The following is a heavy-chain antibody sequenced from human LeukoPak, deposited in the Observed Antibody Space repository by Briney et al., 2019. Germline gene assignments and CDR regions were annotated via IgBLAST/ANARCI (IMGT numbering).Heavy chain of an antibody. Sequence: GGSLRLSCAASGFTFSSYAMHWVRQAPGKGLEWVAAISYDGSNKYYADSVKGRFTISRDNSKNTLYLQMNSLRAEDTAVYYCAKGGDGHNAMDVWGQGTTVTVSS. CDR1: GFTFSSYA. CDR3: AKGGDGHNAMDV. J-gene: IGHJ6*02. D-gene: IGHD5-24*01. CDR2: ISYDGSNK. V-gene: IGHV3-30-3*01.